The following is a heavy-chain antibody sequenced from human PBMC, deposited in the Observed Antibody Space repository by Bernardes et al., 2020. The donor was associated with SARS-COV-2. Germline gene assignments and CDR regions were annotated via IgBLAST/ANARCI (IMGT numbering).Heavy chain of an antibody. Sequence: ASVKVSCKASGYTFTSYDINWVRQATGQGLEWMGWMNPNSGNTGYAQKFQGRVTMTRNTSISTAYMELSSLRSEDTAVYYCARGRLEGDIVLMVYAPHFDYWGQGTLVTVSS. J-gene: IGHJ4*02. CDR1: GYTFTSYD. CDR2: MNPNSGNT. D-gene: IGHD2-8*01. V-gene: IGHV1-8*01. CDR3: ARGRLEGDIVLMVYAPHFDY.